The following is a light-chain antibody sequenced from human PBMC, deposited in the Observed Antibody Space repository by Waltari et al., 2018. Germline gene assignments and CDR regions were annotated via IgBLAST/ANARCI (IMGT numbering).Light chain of an antibody. Sequence: FMLTQPHSVSESPGKTVTISCTGSSGSIASHYVQWYQQRPGSAPTTVIFEDNQRPSGVPDRFSGSIDSSSNSASLTISGLKTEDEADYYCQSYDTSNHGVFGGGTKLTVL. CDR1: SGSIASHY. CDR2: EDN. V-gene: IGLV6-57*02. J-gene: IGLJ2*01. CDR3: QSYDTSNHGV.